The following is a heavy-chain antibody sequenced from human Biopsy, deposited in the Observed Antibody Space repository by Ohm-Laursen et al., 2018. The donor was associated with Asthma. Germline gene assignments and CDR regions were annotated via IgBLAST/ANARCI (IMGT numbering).Heavy chain of an antibody. V-gene: IGHV1-18*04. CDR3: ARTYCTLNTCYASFDH. J-gene: IGHJ4*02. D-gene: IGHD2-2*01. CDR2: ISDYLENP. Sequence: ASVKVSCKASGYSFEPNGMSWVRQRPGQGLEWMGWISDYLENPNYAQKFQGRVNMTYDRSTNTAYMELKSLRTDDTAVYFCARTYCTLNTCYASFDHWGRGTLVAVSS. CDR1: GYSFEPNG.